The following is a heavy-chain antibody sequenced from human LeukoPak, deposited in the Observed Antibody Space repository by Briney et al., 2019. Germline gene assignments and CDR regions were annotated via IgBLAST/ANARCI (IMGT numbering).Heavy chain of an antibody. V-gene: IGHV4-4*02. CDR1: GGSISSNNW. CDR3: ARVNINNWHSCDY. D-gene: IGHD1-1*01. J-gene: IGHJ4*02. CDR2: IYHSGSP. Sequence: SETLSLTCAVSGGSISSNNWWGWVRQPPGKGLEWIGEIYHSGSPNYNPSLKSRVTISVDKSRNHFSLNLSSVTAADTAVYYCARVNINNWHSCDYWGQGTLVTVSP.